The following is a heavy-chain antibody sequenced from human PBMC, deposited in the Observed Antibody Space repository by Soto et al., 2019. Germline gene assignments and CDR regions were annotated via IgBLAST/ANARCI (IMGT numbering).Heavy chain of an antibody. CDR2: MSPNSESK. CDR1: GYTFTNFD. J-gene: IGHJ5*01. Sequence: ASVKVSCKTSGYTFTNFDVNWVRQAAGQGLEWMGWMSPNSESKGYAQKFQGRVSMTRDTSITTAYMELSSLRYEDTAVYYCVXGFGNSWNTGGYNWFDFWGQGTLVTVSS. D-gene: IGHD1-1*01. V-gene: IGHV1-8*01. CDR3: VXGFGNSWNTGGYNWFDF.